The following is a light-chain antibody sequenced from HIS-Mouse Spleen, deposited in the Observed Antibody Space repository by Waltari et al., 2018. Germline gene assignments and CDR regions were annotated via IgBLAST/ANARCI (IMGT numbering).Light chain of an antibody. CDR2: DVS. V-gene: IGLV2-14*03. CDR1: SSDVGGHNS. CDR3: SSYTSSSTEV. J-gene: IGLJ2*01. Sequence: QSALTQPASVSGSPGQSITISCTGTSSDVGGHNSVSWYQQHPGKAPKLMIYDVSNRPSGVSNRFSGSKSGNTASLTISGLQAEDEADYYCSSYTSSSTEVFGGGTKLTVL.